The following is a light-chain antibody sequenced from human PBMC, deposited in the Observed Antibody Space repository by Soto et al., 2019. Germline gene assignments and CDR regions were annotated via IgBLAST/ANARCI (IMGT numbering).Light chain of an antibody. V-gene: IGLV2-11*01. CDR1: SSDVGTYNY. J-gene: IGLJ3*02. CDR2: DVT. CDR3: CSYAGNFGV. Sequence: QSALTQPRSVSGSPGQSVTISCTGTSSDVGTYNYVSWYQQPPGKAPKLMISDVTKRPSGVPDRFSGSKSGNTASLIISGLQAEDEADYHCCSYAGNFGVFGGGTKLTVL.